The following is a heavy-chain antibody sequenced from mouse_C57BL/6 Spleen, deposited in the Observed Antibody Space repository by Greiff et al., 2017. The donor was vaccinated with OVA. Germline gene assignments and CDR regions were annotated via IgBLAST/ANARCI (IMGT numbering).Heavy chain of an antibody. Sequence: VQLQQSGPELVKPGASVKIPCKASGYTFTDYNMDWVKQSHGKSLEWIGDINPNNGGTIYNQKFKGKATLTVDKSSSTAYMELRSLTSEDTAVYYCARLYDRGAWCAYWGQGTLVTVSA. CDR3: ARLYDRGAWCAY. D-gene: IGHD1-3*01. V-gene: IGHV1-18*01. CDR1: GYTFTDYN. J-gene: IGHJ3*01. CDR2: INPNNGGT.